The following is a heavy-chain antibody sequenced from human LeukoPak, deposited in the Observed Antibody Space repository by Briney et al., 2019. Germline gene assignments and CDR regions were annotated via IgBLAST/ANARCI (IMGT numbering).Heavy chain of an antibody. Sequence: GGSLRLSCAASGFTFSSYAMNWVRQAPGKGLEWVPIISSSDNTTYYADSVKGRFTISRDNSKNTLYLQMNTLRAEDTAVYYCAKRAVAGTGRAFDYWGQGTLVTVSS. J-gene: IGHJ4*02. CDR3: AKRAVAGTGRAFDY. V-gene: IGHV3-23*01. CDR2: ISSSDNTT. CDR1: GFTFSSYA. D-gene: IGHD6-19*01.